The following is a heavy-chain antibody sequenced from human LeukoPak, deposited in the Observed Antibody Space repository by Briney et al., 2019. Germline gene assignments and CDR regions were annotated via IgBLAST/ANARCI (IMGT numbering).Heavy chain of an antibody. Sequence: GGSLRLSCAASGFTVSSNYMSRVRQAPGKGLEWVSVIYSGGSTYYADSVKGRFTISRDNSKNTLYLQMNSLRAEDTAVYYCASRIVDGGWFDPWGQGTLVTVSS. CDR2: IYSGGST. J-gene: IGHJ5*02. CDR1: GFTVSSNY. D-gene: IGHD2-15*01. V-gene: IGHV3-66*01. CDR3: ASRIVDGGWFDP.